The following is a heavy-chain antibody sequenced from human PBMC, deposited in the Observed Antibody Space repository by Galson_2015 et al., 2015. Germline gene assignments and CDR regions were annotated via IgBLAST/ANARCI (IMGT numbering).Heavy chain of an antibody. Sequence: SLRLACAASGFTFSSYWMSWVRQAPGKGLEWVANIKQDGSEKYYVDSVKGRFTISRDNAKNSLYLQMNILRAEDTAVYYCAREERSGYDWDWYFDLWGRGTLVTVSS. J-gene: IGHJ2*01. V-gene: IGHV3-7*01. D-gene: IGHD5-12*01. CDR3: AREERSGYDWDWYFDL. CDR1: GFTFSSYW. CDR2: IKQDGSEK.